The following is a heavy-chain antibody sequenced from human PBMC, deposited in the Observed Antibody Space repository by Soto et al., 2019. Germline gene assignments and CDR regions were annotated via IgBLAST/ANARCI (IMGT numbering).Heavy chain of an antibody. CDR2: INHSGST. CDR3: ARGGYDILTGYYPIDY. D-gene: IGHD3-9*01. CDR1: GGSFSGYY. V-gene: IGHV4-34*01. J-gene: IGHJ4*02. Sequence: SETLSLTCAVYGGSFSGYYWSWIRQPPGKGLEWIGEINHSGSTNYNPSLKSRVNISVDTSKNQFSLKLSSVTAADTSLYYCARGGYDILTGYYPIDYWGQGTLVTVS.